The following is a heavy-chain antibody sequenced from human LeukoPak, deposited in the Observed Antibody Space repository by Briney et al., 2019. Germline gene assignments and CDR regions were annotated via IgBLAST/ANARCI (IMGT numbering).Heavy chain of an antibody. CDR2: MNPNSGNT. Sequence: AASVKVSCKASEYTFTSYDINWVRQATGQGLEWMGWMNPNSGNTGYAQKFQGRVTMTRNTSISTAYMELSSLRSEDTAVYYCARVIGNGDYYFDYWGQGTLVTVSP. CDR3: ARVIGNGDYYFDY. J-gene: IGHJ4*02. V-gene: IGHV1-8*01. CDR1: EYTFTSYD. D-gene: IGHD4-17*01.